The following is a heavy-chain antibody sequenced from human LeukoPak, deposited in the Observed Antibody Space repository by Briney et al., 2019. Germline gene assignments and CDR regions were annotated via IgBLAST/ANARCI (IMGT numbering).Heavy chain of an antibody. CDR2: ITGSGTST. Sequence: GGSLRLSCAASGFTFSAYAMNWVRQAPGKGLEWVSVITGSGTSTYYADSVKGRFTISRDNSKNTLSLQMNNLRADDTAVYYRAKAHYYYYMDVWGKGTTVTVSS. V-gene: IGHV3-23*01. CDR3: AKAHYYYYMDV. CDR1: GFTFSAYA. J-gene: IGHJ6*03.